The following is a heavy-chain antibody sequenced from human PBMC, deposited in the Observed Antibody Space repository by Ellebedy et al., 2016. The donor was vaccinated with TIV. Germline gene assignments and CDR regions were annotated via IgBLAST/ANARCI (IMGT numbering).Heavy chain of an antibody. Sequence: GESLKISCTASGFTFGDYAMSWVRQAPGKGLEWVSFIRSKAYGGTTEYAASVKGRFTISRDDSKSIAYLQMNSLKAEDTAAYYCTRDLTTLAAAGTGIYYYTMDVWGQGTTVTVSS. CDR2: IRSKAYGGTT. D-gene: IGHD6-13*01. CDR3: TRDLTTLAAAGTGIYYYTMDV. V-gene: IGHV3-49*04. CDR1: GFTFGDYA. J-gene: IGHJ6*02.